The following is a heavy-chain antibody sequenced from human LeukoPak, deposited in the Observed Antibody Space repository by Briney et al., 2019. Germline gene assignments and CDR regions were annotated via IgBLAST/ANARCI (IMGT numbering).Heavy chain of an antibody. CDR2: ISGSGGST. CDR3: AKVVNSGYYYYFDY. V-gene: IGHV3-23*01. J-gene: IGHJ4*02. Sequence: GGSLRLSCAASGFTFSSYAMSWVRQAPGKGLEWVSAISGSGGSTYYADSAKGRFTISRDNSKNTLFLQMNGLRAEDTALYYCAKVVNSGYYYYFDYWGQGTLVTVSS. D-gene: IGHD3-22*01. CDR1: GFTFSSYA.